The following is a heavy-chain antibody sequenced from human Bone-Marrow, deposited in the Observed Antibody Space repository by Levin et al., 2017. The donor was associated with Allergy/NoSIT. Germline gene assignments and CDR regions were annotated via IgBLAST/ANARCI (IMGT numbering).Heavy chain of an antibody. Sequence: PPGGSLRLSCAASGFIVANNYMSWVRQAPGKGLEWVSALYGDGSTYYADSVKGRFTTSRDNSKNTLYLQMNNLRAEDTAVYYCASRLLSGYYSYGGQGTLVTVSS. CDR1: GFIVANNY. CDR2: LYGDGST. J-gene: IGHJ4*02. V-gene: IGHV3-66*01. D-gene: IGHD3-3*01. CDR3: ASRLLSGYYSY.